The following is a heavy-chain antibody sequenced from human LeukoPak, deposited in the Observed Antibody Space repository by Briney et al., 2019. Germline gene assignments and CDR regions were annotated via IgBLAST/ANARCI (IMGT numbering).Heavy chain of an antibody. CDR2: IYSRGST. V-gene: IGHV3-66*01. D-gene: IGHD6-19*01. CDR1: GFTVRIYY. Sequence: PGGSLTLFCNVSGFTVRIYYASWLRQAPGEGLEWVSVIYSRGSTYYADSVKGRFIISRDNAKNTLYLQVNNLRAEDTAVYYCARDRGGGVAGSYWGQGTLLTVSS. J-gene: IGHJ4*02. CDR3: ARDRGGGVAGSY.